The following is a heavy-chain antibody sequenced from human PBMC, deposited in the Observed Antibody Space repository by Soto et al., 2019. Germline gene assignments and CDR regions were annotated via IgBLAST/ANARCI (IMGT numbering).Heavy chain of an antibody. D-gene: IGHD4-17*01. V-gene: IGHV5-10-1*01. J-gene: IGHJ5*01. CDR2: IDPSDSYT. CDR1: GYSFTSYW. Sequence: PGESLKICCNGSGYSFTSYWISWVRQMPGKGLEWMGRIDPSDSYTNYSPSFQGHVTISADKSISTAYLQWSSLKASDTAVYYCARILPFYVELDSWGDGTLVTDSS. CDR3: ARILPFYVELDS.